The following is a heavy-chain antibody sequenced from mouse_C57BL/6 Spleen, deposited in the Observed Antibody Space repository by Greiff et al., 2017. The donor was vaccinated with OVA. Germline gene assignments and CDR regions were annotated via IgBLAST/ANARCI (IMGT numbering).Heavy chain of an antibody. CDR3: ARLYYYGSSSFAY. CDR2: ISSGSSTI. Sequence: EVKLVESGGGLVKPGGSLKLSCAASGFTFSDYGMHWVRQAPEKGLEWVAYISSGSSTIYYADTVKGRFTISRDNAKNTLFLQMTSLRSEDTAMYYCARLYYYGSSSFAYWGQGTLVTVSA. CDR1: GFTFSDYG. V-gene: IGHV5-17*01. D-gene: IGHD1-1*01. J-gene: IGHJ3*01.